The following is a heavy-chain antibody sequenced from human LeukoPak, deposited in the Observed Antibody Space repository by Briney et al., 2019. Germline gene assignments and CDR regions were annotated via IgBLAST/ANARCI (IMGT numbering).Heavy chain of an antibody. V-gene: IGHV4-39*01. Sequence: SETLSLTCTVSGGSICSSNYYCGWVRQPPGKGLEWIGSLSYGGSTYSNPSLMSRVTISVDTSKTQFSLELSSVTAADTAVYYCVRIDYGGSFDRWGQGTLVTVSS. D-gene: IGHD4-23*01. CDR3: VRIDYGGSFDR. J-gene: IGHJ4*02. CDR2: LSYGGST. CDR1: GGSICSSNYY.